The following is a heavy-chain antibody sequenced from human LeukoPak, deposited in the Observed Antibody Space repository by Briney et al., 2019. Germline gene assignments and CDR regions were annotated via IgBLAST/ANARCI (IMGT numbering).Heavy chain of an antibody. CDR1: GFAFSDYS. D-gene: IGHD3-16*01. CDR2: IRGSGSGMGSGN. J-gene: IGHJ4*02. CDR3: AKSGGGVIRDVGPTYYFDY. Sequence: PGGSLRLSCAASGFAFSDYSMNWVRQAPGKGLEWVANIRGSGSGMGSGNYYAGSVKGRFTISRDNAKNSLYLQMNSLRAEDTAFYYCAKSGGGVIRDVGPTYYFDYWGQGTLVTVSS. V-gene: IGHV3-21*05.